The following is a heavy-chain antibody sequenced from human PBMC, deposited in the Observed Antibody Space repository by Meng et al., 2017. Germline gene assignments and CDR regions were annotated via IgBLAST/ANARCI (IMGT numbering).Heavy chain of an antibody. CDR3: ARDGTQKKSSSWYFLNYGMDV. Sequence: GESLKISCAASGFTFSSYAMHWVRQAPGKGLEWVAVISYDGSNKYYADSVKGRFTISRDNSKNTLYLKMNSLRAEDTAVYYCARDGTQKKSSSWYFLNYGMDVWGQGTTVTVSS. CDR1: GFTFSSYA. CDR2: ISYDGSNK. J-gene: IGHJ6*02. D-gene: IGHD6-13*01. V-gene: IGHV3-30*04.